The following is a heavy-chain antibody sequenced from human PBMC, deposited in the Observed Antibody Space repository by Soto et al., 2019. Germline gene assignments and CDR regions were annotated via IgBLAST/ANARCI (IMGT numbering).Heavy chain of an antibody. CDR1: GFTVSSYA. V-gene: IGHV3-30-3*01. Sequence: GGSLRLSCAASGFTVSSYAMHWVRQAPGKGLEWVAVISYDGSNKYYADSVKGRFTISRDNSKNTLYLQMNSLRAEDTAVYYCARAGAVPAAISSYYYYYGMDVWGQGTTVTVSS. D-gene: IGHD2-2*01. CDR3: ARAGAVPAAISSYYYYYGMDV. CDR2: ISYDGSNK. J-gene: IGHJ6*02.